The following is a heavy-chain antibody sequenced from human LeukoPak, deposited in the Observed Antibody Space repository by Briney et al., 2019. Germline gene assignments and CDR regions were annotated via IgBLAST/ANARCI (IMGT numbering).Heavy chain of an antibody. Sequence: GGSLRLSCAASGFTVSSNYMSWVRQAPGKGLEWVSAISGSGGSTYYADSVKGRFTISRDNSKNTLYLQMNSLRAEDTAVYYCAKAKTGTIFGVVTGGNFDYWGQGTLVTVSS. CDR1: GFTVSSNY. D-gene: IGHD3-3*01. J-gene: IGHJ4*02. CDR3: AKAKTGTIFGVVTGGNFDY. CDR2: ISGSGGST. V-gene: IGHV3-23*01.